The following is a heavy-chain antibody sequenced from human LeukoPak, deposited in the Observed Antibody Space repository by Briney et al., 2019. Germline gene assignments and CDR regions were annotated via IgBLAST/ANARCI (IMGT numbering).Heavy chain of an antibody. Sequence: GGSLRLSCAASGFTFSSYSMNWVRQAPGKGLEWVSSISSSSSYIYYADSVKGRFTISRDNAKNSLYLQMKSLRAEDTAVYYCARCAVGYYGSGSLDVWGKGTTVTVSS. D-gene: IGHD3-10*01. CDR3: ARCAVGYYGSGSLDV. CDR2: ISSSSSYI. J-gene: IGHJ6*04. V-gene: IGHV3-21*01. CDR1: GFTFSSYS.